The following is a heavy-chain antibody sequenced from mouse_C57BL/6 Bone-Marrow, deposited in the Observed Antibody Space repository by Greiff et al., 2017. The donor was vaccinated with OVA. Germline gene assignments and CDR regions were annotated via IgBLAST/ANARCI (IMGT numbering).Heavy chain of an antibody. D-gene: IGHD2-3*01. CDR1: GFTFSSYA. CDR3: TRDGYYAMDY. V-gene: IGHV5-9-1*02. CDR2: ISSGGDSI. J-gene: IGHJ4*01. Sequence: EVKLMESGGDLVKPGGSLKLSCAASGFTFSSYAMSWVRQTPEKRLEWVAYISSGGDSIYYADTVKGRFTISRDNARNTLYLQMSSLKSEDTAMYYCTRDGYYAMDYWGQGTSVTVSS.